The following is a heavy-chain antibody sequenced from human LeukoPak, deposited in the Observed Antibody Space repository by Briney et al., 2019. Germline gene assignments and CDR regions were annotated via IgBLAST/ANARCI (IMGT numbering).Heavy chain of an antibody. CDR1: GFTFNDYA. D-gene: IGHD1-26*01. CDR2: ISWNSRSI. CDR3: AKGRGWEASYYYYYMDA. J-gene: IGHJ6*03. V-gene: IGHV3-9*01. Sequence: PGGSLRLSCATSGFTFNDYAMYWVRQAPGKGLEWVSGISWNSRSIAYADSVKGRFTISRDNSKNTLYLQMNSLRAEDTAVYYCAKGRGWEASYYYYYMDAWGKGTTVTISS.